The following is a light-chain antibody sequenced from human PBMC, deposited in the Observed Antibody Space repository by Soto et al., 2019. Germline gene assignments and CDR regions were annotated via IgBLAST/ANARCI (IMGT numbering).Light chain of an antibody. CDR3: QQSYSTPLT. CDR1: QSISSY. CDR2: AAS. Sequence: DIQMTQSPSSLSASVGDRVTITCRASQSISSYLNWYQQKPGKAPKLLIYAASSLQSGVPSRFSDSGSGTDFTLTISSLQPEDCATYYCQQSYSTPLTFGGGTKVEIK. J-gene: IGKJ4*01. V-gene: IGKV1-39*01.